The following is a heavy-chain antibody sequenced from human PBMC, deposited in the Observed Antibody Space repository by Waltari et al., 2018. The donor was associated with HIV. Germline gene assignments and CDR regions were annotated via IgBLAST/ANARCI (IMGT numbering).Heavy chain of an antibody. CDR2: ISSSSGHM. J-gene: IGHJ6*02. Sequence: EVQLVESGGGLVKPGGSLRLSCAGSGFTFSSYGMNWVRQAPGKWLEWVAYISSSSGHMKYADSVKGRFTISRDNAKNSLYLQINSLRAEDTAVYYCASRSSGRVAYGLDVWGQGTTVIVSS. D-gene: IGHD6-19*01. CDR3: ASRSSGRVAYGLDV. V-gene: IGHV3-21*01. CDR1: GFTFSSYG.